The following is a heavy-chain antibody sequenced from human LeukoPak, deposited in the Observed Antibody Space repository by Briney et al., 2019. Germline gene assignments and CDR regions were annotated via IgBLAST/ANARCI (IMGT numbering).Heavy chain of an antibody. CDR1: GFTFTRYG. Sequence: GGTLRLSCAASGFTFTRYGMSWVRQAPGKGLEWVSSISGSGDSTYYADSVKGRFTISRDNSKNTLYLQMNSLRAEDTAVYYCAKSIGDYYYYYYMDVWGKGTTVTVSS. J-gene: IGHJ6*03. D-gene: IGHD3-16*01. CDR3: AKSIGDYYYYYYMDV. V-gene: IGHV3-23*01. CDR2: ISGSGDST.